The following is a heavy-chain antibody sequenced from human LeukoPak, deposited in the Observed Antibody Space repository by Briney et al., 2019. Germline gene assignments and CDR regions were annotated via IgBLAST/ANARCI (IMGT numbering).Heavy chain of an antibody. CDR3: ARPSDYYYYDSSGYPPEYAFDI. CDR2: INHSGST. V-gene: IGHV4-34*01. CDR1: GGSFSGYY. D-gene: IGHD3-22*01. J-gene: IGHJ3*02. Sequence: SETLSLTCAVYGGSFSGYYWSWIRQPPGKGLEWIGEINHSGSTNYNPSLKSRVTISVDTSKNQFSLKLSSVTAADTAVYYCARPSDYYYYDSSGYPPEYAFDIWGQGTMVTVSS.